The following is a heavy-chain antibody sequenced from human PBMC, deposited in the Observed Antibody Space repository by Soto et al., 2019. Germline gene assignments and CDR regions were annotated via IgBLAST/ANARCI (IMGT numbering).Heavy chain of an antibody. D-gene: IGHD6-19*01. Sequence: PGESLKISCKGSGYSFTSYWIGWVRQMPGKGLEWMGIIYPGDSDTRYSPSFQGQVTISADKSISTAYLQWSSLKASDTAMYYCARQRQQWLADNWFDPWGQGTLVTVYS. V-gene: IGHV5-51*01. J-gene: IGHJ5*02. CDR2: IYPGDSDT. CDR3: ARQRQQWLADNWFDP. CDR1: GYSFTSYW.